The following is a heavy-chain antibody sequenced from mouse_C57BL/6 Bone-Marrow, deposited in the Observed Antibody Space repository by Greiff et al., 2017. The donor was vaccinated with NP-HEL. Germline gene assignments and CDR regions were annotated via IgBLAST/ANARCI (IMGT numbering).Heavy chain of an antibody. CDR3: ARDYYGSSYYAMDY. Sequence: EVNVVESGGGLVKPGGSLKLSCAASGFTFSSYAMSWVRQTPEKRLEWVATISDGGSYTYYPDNVKGRFTISRDNAKNNLYLQMSQLKSEDTAMYYCARDYYGSSYYAMDYWGQGTSVTVSS. CDR2: ISDGGSYT. CDR1: GFTFSSYA. J-gene: IGHJ4*01. V-gene: IGHV5-4*01. D-gene: IGHD1-1*01.